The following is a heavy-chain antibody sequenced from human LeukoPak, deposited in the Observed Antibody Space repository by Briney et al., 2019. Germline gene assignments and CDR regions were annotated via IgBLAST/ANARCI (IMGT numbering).Heavy chain of an antibody. D-gene: IGHD2-15*01. Sequence: PGGSLRLSCAASGFTFSNAWMSWVRQAPGKGLEWVGRIKSKTDGGTTDYAAPVKGRFTISRDDSKNTLYLQMNSLETEDTAVYYCTTDPGYCSGGSCYVDYWGQGTLVTVSS. CDR2: IKSKTDGGTT. CDR3: TTDPGYCSGGSCYVDY. J-gene: IGHJ4*02. CDR1: GFTFSNAW. V-gene: IGHV3-15*01.